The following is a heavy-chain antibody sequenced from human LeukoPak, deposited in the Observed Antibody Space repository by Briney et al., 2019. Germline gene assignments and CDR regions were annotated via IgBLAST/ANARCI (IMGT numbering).Heavy chain of an antibody. V-gene: IGHV3-21*04. Sequence: GGSLRLSCAASGFTFSSYDMNWVRQAPGKGLEWVSSISSSSNYIYNADSVKGRFTISRDNAKNSLYRQMNSLRAEDTAVYYCARRRARRDYGGNSDYWGQGTLVTVSS. D-gene: IGHD4-23*01. J-gene: IGHJ4*02. CDR2: ISSSSNYI. CDR3: ARRRARRDYGGNSDY. CDR1: GFTFSSYD.